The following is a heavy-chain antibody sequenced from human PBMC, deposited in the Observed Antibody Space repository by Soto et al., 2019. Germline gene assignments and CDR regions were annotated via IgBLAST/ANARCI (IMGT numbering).Heavy chain of an antibody. V-gene: IGHV2-26*01. CDR1: GFSLSKPRLG. Sequence: SGPTLVNPTETLTLTCTVSGFSLSKPRLGVSWIRQPPGKALEWLAHIFSSDEKSYSTSLKSRLTISRDTSKSQVVLTMTNMDPVDTATYYCARIPSYTSGWYFDYWGQGALVTV. CDR3: ARIPSYTSGWYFDY. CDR2: IFSSDEK. D-gene: IGHD6-19*01. J-gene: IGHJ4*02.